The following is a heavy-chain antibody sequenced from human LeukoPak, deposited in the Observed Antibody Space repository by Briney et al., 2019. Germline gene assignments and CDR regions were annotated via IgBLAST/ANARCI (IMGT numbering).Heavy chain of an antibody. CDR3: ASLRSDLGSYYSYNWFDP. CDR1: GGSFSGYY. V-gene: IGHV4-34*01. D-gene: IGHD3-10*01. Sequence: SETLSLTCAVYGGSFSGYYRSWIRQPPGKGLEWIVYIYYSGSIFYSPSLKSRVTVSVDTSKNQSSLNLRSVTAADTAVYYCASLRSDLGSYYSYNWFDPWGQGTQVTVSS. J-gene: IGHJ5*02. CDR2: IYYSGSI.